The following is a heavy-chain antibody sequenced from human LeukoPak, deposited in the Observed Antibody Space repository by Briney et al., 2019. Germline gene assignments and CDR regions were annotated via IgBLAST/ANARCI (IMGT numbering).Heavy chain of an antibody. CDR1: GYTFTGYY. Sequence: ASVKVSCKASGYTFTGYYLHWVRQAPGRGLDWMGWINPNSGGTTYAQNFKGRVTMTWDTSISTAYMELSRLRSDDTAVYYCAREWELLRKYLYHWGQGTLVTVSS. V-gene: IGHV1-2*02. CDR2: INPNSGGT. D-gene: IGHD1-26*01. J-gene: IGHJ1*01. CDR3: AREWELLRKYLYH.